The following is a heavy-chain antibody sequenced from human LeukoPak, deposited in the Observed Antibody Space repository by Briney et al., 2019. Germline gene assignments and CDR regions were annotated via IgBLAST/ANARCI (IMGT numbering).Heavy chain of an antibody. V-gene: IGHV4-59*08. CDR2: IYYSGST. Sequence: PSETLPLTCTVSGGSISSYYWSWIRQPPGKGLEWIGYIYYSGSTNYNPSLKSRVTISVDTSKNQFSLKLSSVTAADTAVYYCARLPILWFGELLYFDYWGQGTLVTVSS. D-gene: IGHD3-10*01. CDR1: GGSISSYY. J-gene: IGHJ4*02. CDR3: ARLPILWFGELLYFDY.